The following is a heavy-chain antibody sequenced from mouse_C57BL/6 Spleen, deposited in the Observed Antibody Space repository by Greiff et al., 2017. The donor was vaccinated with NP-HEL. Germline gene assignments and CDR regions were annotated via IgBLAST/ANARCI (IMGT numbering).Heavy chain of an antibody. J-gene: IGHJ3*01. V-gene: IGHV1-52*01. Sequence: VQLQQPGAELVRPGSSVKLSCKASGYTFTSYWMHWVKQRPIQGLEWIGNIDPSDSETHCNQKFKDKATLTVDKSSSTAYMQLSSLTSEDSAVYYCARSDYYGSSYAFAYWGQGTLVTVSA. D-gene: IGHD1-1*01. CDR1: GYTFTSYW. CDR3: ARSDYYGSSYAFAY. CDR2: IDPSDSET.